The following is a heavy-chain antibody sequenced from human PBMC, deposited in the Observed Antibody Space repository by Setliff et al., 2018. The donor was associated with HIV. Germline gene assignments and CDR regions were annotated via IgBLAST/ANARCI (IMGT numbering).Heavy chain of an antibody. CDR3: ARRGAYSSGWYQVGFDY. Sequence: LPETLSLTCTVSGGSISISSYYWGWIRQPPGRGLEWIGSIYYSGITYYNPSLKSRPTMSVDTSKNQFSLKLSSVTAADTAVYYCARRGAYSSGWYQVGFDYWGQGTLVTVSS. CDR1: GGSISISSYY. D-gene: IGHD6-19*01. J-gene: IGHJ4*02. CDR2: IYYSGIT. V-gene: IGHV4-39*01.